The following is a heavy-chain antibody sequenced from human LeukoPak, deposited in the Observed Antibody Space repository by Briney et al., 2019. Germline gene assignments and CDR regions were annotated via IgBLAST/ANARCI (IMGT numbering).Heavy chain of an antibody. CDR1: GFTFSSYG. D-gene: IGHD2-2*02. CDR2: IRYDGSNK. V-gene: IGHV3-30*02. J-gene: IGHJ4*02. Sequence: GGSLRLSCAASGFTFSSYGMHWVRQAPGKGLEWVAFIRYDGSNKYYADSVKGRFTISRDNSKNTLYLQMNSLRVEDTAVYYCAKAGAKYCSSTTCYTPHDYWGQGTLVTVPS. CDR3: AKAGAKYCSSTTCYTPHDY.